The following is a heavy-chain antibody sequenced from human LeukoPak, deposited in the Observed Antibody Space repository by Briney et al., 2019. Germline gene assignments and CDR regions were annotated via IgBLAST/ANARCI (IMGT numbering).Heavy chain of an antibody. CDR3: ARSSKRDCSGGSCYYYYGMDV. V-gene: IGHV3-7*03. CDR1: GFTFSSYW. D-gene: IGHD2-15*01. Sequence: PGGSLRLSCAASGFTFSSYWMSWVRQAPGKGLEWVAKIKQEGSEKYYVDSVKGRFTISRDNAKNSLDLQMNSLRAEDTAVYFCARSSKRDCSGGSCYYYYGMDVWGQGTTVTVSS. J-gene: IGHJ6*02. CDR2: IKQEGSEK.